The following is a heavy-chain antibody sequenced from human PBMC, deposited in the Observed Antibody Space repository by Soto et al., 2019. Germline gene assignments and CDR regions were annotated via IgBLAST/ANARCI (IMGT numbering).Heavy chain of an antibody. V-gene: IGHV1-69*11. CDR2: IIPILGTA. D-gene: IGHD6-19*01. CDR3: ARAGFVSGWNEFSDMDV. J-gene: IGHJ6*02. CDR1: GVTFSTST. Sequence: VQLVQSGAEVRKPGSSVKVSCQVSGVTFSTSTITWVRQAPGQGLEWMGSIIPILGTAKSTQKFQGRVTITADESASVAYMELSSLTSEDTAVYYCARAGFVSGWNEFSDMDVWGQGTTVTFSS.